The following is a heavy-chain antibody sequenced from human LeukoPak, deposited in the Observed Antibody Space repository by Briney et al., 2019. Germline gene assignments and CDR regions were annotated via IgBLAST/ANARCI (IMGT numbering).Heavy chain of an antibody. CDR1: GFTFSTYA. Sequence: PGGSLRLSCAASGFTFSTYAMNWVRQAPGKGLEWVSAISGSGGSTYYADSVKGRFTISRDNSKNTLYLQMNSLRAEDTAVYYCARMYYDYVWGSYQYYFDYWGQGTLVTVSS. D-gene: IGHD3-16*02. V-gene: IGHV3-23*01. J-gene: IGHJ4*02. CDR2: ISGSGGST. CDR3: ARMYYDYVWGSYQYYFDY.